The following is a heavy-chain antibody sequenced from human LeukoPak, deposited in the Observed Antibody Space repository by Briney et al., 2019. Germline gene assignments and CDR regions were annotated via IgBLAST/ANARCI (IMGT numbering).Heavy chain of an antibody. CDR3: ARTLVRYSYGTRGAFDI. CDR2: INHSGST. D-gene: IGHD5-18*01. Sequence: SETLSLTCAVYGGFFSGYYWSWIRQPPGKGLEWIGEINHSGSTNYNPSLKSRVTISVDTSKNQFSLKLSSVTAADTAVYYCARTLVRYSYGTRGAFDIWGQGTMVTVSS. J-gene: IGHJ3*02. V-gene: IGHV4-34*01. CDR1: GGFFSGYY.